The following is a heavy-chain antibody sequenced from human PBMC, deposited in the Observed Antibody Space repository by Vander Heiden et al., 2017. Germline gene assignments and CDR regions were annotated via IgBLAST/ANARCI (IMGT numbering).Heavy chain of an antibody. J-gene: IGHJ4*02. D-gene: IGHD6-19*01. V-gene: IGHV3-53*01. CDR1: GFPVSSNY. Sequence: EVQLVESGGGLIQPGGSLRLSCAASGFPVSSNYMSWVRQAPGKGLEWVSVIYSGGSTYYADSVKGRFTISRDNSKNTLYLQMNSLRAEDTAVYYCARAIAVAGNAFDYWGQGTLVTVSS. CDR3: ARAIAVAGNAFDY. CDR2: IYSGGST.